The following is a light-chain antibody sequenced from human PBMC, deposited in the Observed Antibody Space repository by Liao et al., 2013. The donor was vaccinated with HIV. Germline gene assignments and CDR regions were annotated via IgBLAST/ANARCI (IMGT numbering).Light chain of an antibody. CDR1: AVPNQY. Sequence: SYELTQPPSVSVFPGQTARITCSGDAVPNQYAFWYKQKPGQAPVLVIYNDSERPSGTPERFSGSSSGTTVTLTISGAQVEDEADYYCYSAADNNLVFGGGTKLTVL. J-gene: IGLJ3*02. CDR3: YSAADNNLV. CDR2: NDS. V-gene: IGLV3-27*01.